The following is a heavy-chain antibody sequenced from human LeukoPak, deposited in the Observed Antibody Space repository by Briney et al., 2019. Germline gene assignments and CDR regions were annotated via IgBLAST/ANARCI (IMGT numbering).Heavy chain of an antibody. D-gene: IGHD5-24*01. V-gene: IGHV4-39*01. Sequence: SPSETLSLTCAVYGGSFSSYYWGWIRQPPGKGLEWIGSIYYSGNTYFNPSLKSRVIISVDTSKNQFSLKLNSVTAADTAVYYCARPPRDGYNSPYFDCWGQGILVTVSS. CDR2: IYYSGNT. CDR1: GGSFSSYY. CDR3: ARPPRDGYNSPYFDC. J-gene: IGHJ4*02.